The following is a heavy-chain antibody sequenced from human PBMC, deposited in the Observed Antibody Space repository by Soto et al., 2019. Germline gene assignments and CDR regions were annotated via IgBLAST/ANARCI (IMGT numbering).Heavy chain of an antibody. D-gene: IGHD6-6*01. CDR1: GGSFSGYY. Sequence: SETLSLTCAVYGGSFSGYYWSWIRPPPGKGLEWIGEINHSGSTNYNPSLKSRVTISVDTSKNQFSLKLSSVTAADTAVYYCASSLSRGIAARQARDYFDYWGQGTLVTVSS. CDR3: ASSLSRGIAARQARDYFDY. J-gene: IGHJ4*02. V-gene: IGHV4-34*01. CDR2: INHSGST.